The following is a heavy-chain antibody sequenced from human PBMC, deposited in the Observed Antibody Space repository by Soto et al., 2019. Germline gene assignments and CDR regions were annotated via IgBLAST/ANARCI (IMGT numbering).Heavy chain of an antibody. Sequence: EVQLVESGGGLVQPGGSLRLSCVVSGFTFSNYWMHWVRQAPGKGLVWVSRVNGDGSSTIYADSVKGRFTISRDNAKNTLYLQMNSLRAEDTAVYYCARREYDVVTGYRLDHWGQGIRVTVSS. CDR1: GFTFSNYW. D-gene: IGHD3-9*01. J-gene: IGHJ4*02. CDR2: VNGDGSST. CDR3: ARREYDVVTGYRLDH. V-gene: IGHV3-74*01.